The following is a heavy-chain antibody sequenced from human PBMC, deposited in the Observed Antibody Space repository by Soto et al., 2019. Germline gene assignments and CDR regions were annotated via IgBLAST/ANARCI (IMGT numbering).Heavy chain of an antibody. CDR2: IYHSGST. CDR1: GYSISSGYY. V-gene: IGHV4-38-2*01. Sequence: SETLSLTCAVSGYSISSGYYWGWIRQPPGKGLEWIGSIYHSGSTYYNPSLKSRVTISVDTSKNQFSLKLSSVTAADTAVYYCARIYATPHYGYCSGGGCYNNAFDIWGQGTMVTISS. D-gene: IGHD2-15*01. CDR3: ARIYATPHYGYCSGGGCYNNAFDI. J-gene: IGHJ3*02.